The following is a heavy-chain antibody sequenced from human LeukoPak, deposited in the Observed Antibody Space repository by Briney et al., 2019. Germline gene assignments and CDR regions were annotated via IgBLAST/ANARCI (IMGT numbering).Heavy chain of an antibody. J-gene: IGHJ4*02. CDR3: ARDLSAIIPTYFFDY. V-gene: IGHV4-34*01. D-gene: IGHD2-21*02. CDR1: GGSFSGYY. CDR2: INHSGST. Sequence: SETLSLTCAVYGGSFSGYYWSWIRQPPGKGLEWIGEINHSGSTNYNPSLKSRVTISVDTSKNQFSLKLSSVTAADTAVYYCARDLSAIIPTYFFDYWGQGTLVTVSS.